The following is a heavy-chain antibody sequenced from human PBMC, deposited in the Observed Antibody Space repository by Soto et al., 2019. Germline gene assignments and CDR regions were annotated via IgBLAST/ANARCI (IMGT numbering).Heavy chain of an antibody. CDR2: ITPRSATS. CDR1: GDTFSTYT. Sequence: QVQLVQSGAEVKKPGSSVKVSCKAPGDTFSTYTITWVRQAPGQGLEWMGGITPRSATSNYAQKFQGRVTITADDSTSTVYTELSSLTSEDTAVYYCAREGLVLVPSTVNSDYYYYAMDVWGQGTTVTVSS. J-gene: IGHJ6*02. V-gene: IGHV1-69*12. CDR3: AREGLVLVPSTVNSDYYYYAMDV. D-gene: IGHD2-2*01.